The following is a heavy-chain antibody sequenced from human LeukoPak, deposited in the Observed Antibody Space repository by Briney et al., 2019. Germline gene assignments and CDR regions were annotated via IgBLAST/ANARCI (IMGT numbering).Heavy chain of an antibody. Sequence: KTSQTLSLTCAVSGGSVTSGNYYWSWIRQPPGKGLEWIGYIYYSGSTNYNPSLKSRVTMSLDTSKNQFSLKLSSVTAADTALYYCARENRATAGLDAFAIWGQGTMVIVSS. V-gene: IGHV4-61*01. CDR2: IYYSGST. J-gene: IGHJ3*02. CDR3: ARENRATAGLDAFAI. D-gene: IGHD6-13*01. CDR1: GGSVTSGNYY.